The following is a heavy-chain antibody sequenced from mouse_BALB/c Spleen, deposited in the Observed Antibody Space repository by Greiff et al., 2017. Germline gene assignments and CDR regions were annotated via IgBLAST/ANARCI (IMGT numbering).Heavy chain of an antibody. CDR2: IWAGGST. D-gene: IGHD1-1*01. V-gene: IGHV2-9*02. CDR1: GFSLTSYG. CDR3: ARDEGSSYYYYAMDY. J-gene: IGHJ4*01. Sequence: VHLVESGPGLVAPSQSLSITCTVSGFSLTSYGVHWVRQPPGKGLEWLGVIWAGGSTNYNSALMSRLSISKDNSKSQVFLKMNSPQTDDTAMYYCARDEGSSYYYYAMDYWGQGTSVTVSS.